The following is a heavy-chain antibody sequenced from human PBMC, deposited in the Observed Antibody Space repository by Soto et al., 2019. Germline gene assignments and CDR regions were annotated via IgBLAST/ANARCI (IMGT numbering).Heavy chain of an antibody. J-gene: IGHJ4*03. CDR2: INAGNGYP. Sequence: ASVNVSCKTSGSNFPTCAIHWLRQAAGQRLQGXGWINAGNGYPKYAQKFQGRVTITRDTSPSTAYMELSSLRSEDTAVYYWARDQGYVVYWGLGTLVTVSS. CDR1: GSNFPTCA. V-gene: IGHV1-3*01. CDR3: ARDQGYVVY.